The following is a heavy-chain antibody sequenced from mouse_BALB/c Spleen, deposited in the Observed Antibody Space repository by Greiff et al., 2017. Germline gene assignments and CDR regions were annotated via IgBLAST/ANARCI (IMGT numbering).Heavy chain of an antibody. CDR2: ISSGGSYT. V-gene: IGHV5-6-4*01. J-gene: IGHJ4*01. CDR1: GFTFSSYT. D-gene: IGHD2-1*01. Sequence: DVKVVESGGGLVKPGGSLKLSCAASGFTFSSYTMSWVRQTPEKRLEWVATISSGGSYTYYQDSVKGRFTISRDNAKNTLYLQMSSLKSEDTAMYKCTRGRVYGKFMDYWGQGTSVTVSS. CDR3: TRGRVYGKFMDY.